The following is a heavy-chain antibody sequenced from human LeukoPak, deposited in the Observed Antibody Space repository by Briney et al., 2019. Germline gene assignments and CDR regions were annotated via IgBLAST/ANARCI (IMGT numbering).Heavy chain of an antibody. D-gene: IGHD5-18*01. CDR1: GFTLGSHD. CDR3: VREARGYHYTYFDY. J-gene: IGHJ4*02. CDR2: VSSGFHA. Sequence: GGSLRLSCPASGFTLGSHDMHWVRQIPGQGLEGVAAVSSGFHAFFADSVQGRFTVSREDARNSLYLQMNSLRAGDTAVYYCVREARGYHYTYFDYWGQGTLVTVSS. V-gene: IGHV3-13*01.